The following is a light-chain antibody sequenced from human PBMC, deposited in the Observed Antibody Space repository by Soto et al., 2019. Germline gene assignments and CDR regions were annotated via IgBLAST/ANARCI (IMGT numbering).Light chain of an antibody. V-gene: IGLV2-14*03. CDR2: DVS. Sequence: QSALTQPASVSGSPGQSITISCTGTSSDVGGYNYVSWYQQHPGKAPKLMIYDVSNRPSGVSNRFSGSKSGNTASLTISGLQAEDEADYYCSSYTSSTTSSFGPGTKLTVL. J-gene: IGLJ1*01. CDR1: SSDVGGYNY. CDR3: SSYTSSTTSS.